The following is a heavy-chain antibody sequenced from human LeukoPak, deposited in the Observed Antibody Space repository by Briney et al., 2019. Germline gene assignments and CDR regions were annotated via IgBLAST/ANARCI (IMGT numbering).Heavy chain of an antibody. CDR3: ARRAPFGGSYYFDY. Sequence: GASVKVSCKASGYTFTSYYMHWVRQAPGQGLEWMGIINPSGGSTSYAQKFQGRVAMTRDTSISTAYMELSRLRSDDTAVYYCARRAPFGGSYYFDYWGQGTLVTVSS. J-gene: IGHJ4*02. CDR2: INPSGGST. D-gene: IGHD1-26*01. CDR1: GYTFTSYY. V-gene: IGHV1-46*01.